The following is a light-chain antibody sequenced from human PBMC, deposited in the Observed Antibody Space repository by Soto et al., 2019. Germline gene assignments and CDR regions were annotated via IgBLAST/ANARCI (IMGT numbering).Light chain of an antibody. V-gene: IGLV2-23*02. CDR2: EVT. Sequence: QSVLTQPASVSGSPGQSITISCTGTSSDVGTYSLVSWYQQHPGKAPKLMIYEVTKRPSGVSSRFSGSKSGNTASLTISGLQAEYEADYYCCSYAGTSTYVFGTGTKVTVL. J-gene: IGLJ1*01. CDR1: SSDVGTYSL. CDR3: CSYAGTSTYV.